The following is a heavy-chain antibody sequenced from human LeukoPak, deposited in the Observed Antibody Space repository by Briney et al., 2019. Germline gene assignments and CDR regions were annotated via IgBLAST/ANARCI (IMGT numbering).Heavy chain of an antibody. CDR2: ISSSSSYI. J-gene: IGHJ4*02. Sequence: GGSLRLSCAASGFTFSSYSMNWVRQAPGKGLEWVSSISSSSSYIYYADSVKGRFTISRDNAKNSLYLQMNSLRAEDTAVYYCARVSYYYGSGSYYVGDFPDYWGQGTLVTVSS. CDR3: ARVSYYYGSGSYYVGDFPDY. CDR1: GFTFSSYS. V-gene: IGHV3-21*01. D-gene: IGHD3-10*01.